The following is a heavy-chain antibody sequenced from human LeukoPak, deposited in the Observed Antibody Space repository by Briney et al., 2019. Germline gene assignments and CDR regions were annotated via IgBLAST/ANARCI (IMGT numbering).Heavy chain of an antibody. CDR2: IKQDGSEK. D-gene: IGHD5-24*01. CDR1: GFTFSSYW. J-gene: IGHJ4*02. V-gene: IGHV3-7*01. Sequence: GGSLRLSCAASGFTFSSYWMSWVRQAPGKGLEWVANIKQDGSEKYYVDSVKGRFTISRDNAKNSLYLRMNSLRAEDTAVYYCASSMGYKPFDYWGQGTLVTVSS. CDR3: ASSMGYKPFDY.